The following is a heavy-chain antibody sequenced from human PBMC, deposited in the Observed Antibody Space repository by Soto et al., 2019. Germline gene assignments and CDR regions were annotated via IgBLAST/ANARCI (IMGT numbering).Heavy chain of an antibody. J-gene: IGHJ4*02. V-gene: IGHV4-30-2*01. CDR2: IYHSGST. D-gene: IGHD6-13*01. CDR1: GGSISSGGYS. CDR3: ARGRRAAAAPEALDY. Sequence: QLQLQESGSGLVKPSQTLSLTCAVSGGSISSGGYSWSWIRQPPGKGLEWIGYIYHSGSTYYNPSLKSRVTISVDRSKNQFSLKLSSVTAADTAVYYCARGRRAAAAPEALDYWGQGTLVTVSS.